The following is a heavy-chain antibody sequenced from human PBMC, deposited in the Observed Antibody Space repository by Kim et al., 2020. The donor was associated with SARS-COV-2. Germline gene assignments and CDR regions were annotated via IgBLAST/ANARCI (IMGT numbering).Heavy chain of an antibody. J-gene: IGHJ4*02. Sequence: SETLSLTCTVSGGSISSGGYYWSWIRQHPGKGLEWIGYIYYSGSTYYNPSLKSRVTISVDTSKNQFSLKLSSVTAAGTAVYYCAREGEGILAAMAIWGQGTLVTVSS. CDR3: AREGEGILAAMAI. CDR2: IYYSGST. CDR1: GGSISSGGYY. D-gene: IGHD5-18*01. V-gene: IGHV4-31*03.